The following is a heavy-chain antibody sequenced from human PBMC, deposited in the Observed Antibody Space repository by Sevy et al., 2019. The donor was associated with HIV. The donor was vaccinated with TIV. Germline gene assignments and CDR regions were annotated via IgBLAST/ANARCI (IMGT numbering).Heavy chain of an antibody. CDR1: GGSISSGGYY. CDR3: ARDPRPTNYGDYDH. D-gene: IGHD4-17*01. V-gene: IGHV4-31*03. J-gene: IGHJ4*02. CDR2: IYYSGST. Sequence: SETLSLTCTVSGGSISSGGYYWSWIRQHPGKGLEWIGYIYYSGSTYYNPSLKSRVTISVDTSKNQFSLKLSSVTAADTAVYYCARDPRPTNYGDYDHWGQGTLVTVSS.